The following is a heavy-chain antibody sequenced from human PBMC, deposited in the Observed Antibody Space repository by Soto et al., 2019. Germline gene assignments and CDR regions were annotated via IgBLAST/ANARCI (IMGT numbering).Heavy chain of an antibody. CDR1: RYSFTTYA. J-gene: IGHJ5*02. D-gene: IGHD1-1*01. Sequence: GASVKVSCKASRYSFTTYALHWVRQAPGQRLEWMGWINAGNGDTKYSEKFQGRVTITRDTSANTAYMELSSLRSEDTSVYYCARDPGTGAALRAYHFDPWGQGTLVTVSS. CDR2: INAGNGDT. V-gene: IGHV1-3*01. CDR3: ARDPGTGAALRAYHFDP.